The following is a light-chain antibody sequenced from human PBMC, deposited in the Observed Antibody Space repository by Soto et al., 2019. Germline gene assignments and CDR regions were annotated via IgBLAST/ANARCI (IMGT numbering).Light chain of an antibody. J-gene: IGLJ3*02. CDR2: GNS. CDR1: SSNIGAGYD. CDR3: QSYDSSLRGRV. V-gene: IGLV1-40*01. Sequence: QSVRTQPPSVSGAPGHRVTISCTGSSSNIGAGYDVHWYQQLPGTAPKLLIYGNSNRPSGVPDRFSGSKSGTSASLAITGLQAEDEADYYCQSYDSSLRGRVFGGGTKLTVL.